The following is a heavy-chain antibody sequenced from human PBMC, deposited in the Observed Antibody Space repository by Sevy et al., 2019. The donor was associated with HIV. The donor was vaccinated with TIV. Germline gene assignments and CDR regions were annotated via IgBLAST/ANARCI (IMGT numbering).Heavy chain of an antibody. D-gene: IGHD2-8*02. CDR1: GFTFSYSG. CDR3: AKNTAAVGVGGFDY. CDR2: IQFDGRSR. V-gene: IGHV3-30*02. Sequence: GGSLRLSCAASGFTFSYSGMHWVRQAPGKGLEWVTFIQFDGRSRYYAESVKGRFTILRDNTKNTLYLQMNSLRRDDTAVYYCAKNTAAVGVGGFDYWGQGALVTVSS. J-gene: IGHJ4*02.